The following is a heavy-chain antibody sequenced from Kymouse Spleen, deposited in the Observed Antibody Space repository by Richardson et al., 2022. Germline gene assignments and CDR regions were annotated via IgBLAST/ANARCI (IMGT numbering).Heavy chain of an antibody. CDR3: AKDGELELLYWYFDL. CDR1: GFTFSSYG. CDR2: ISYDGSNK. D-gene: IGHD1-7*01. Sequence: QVQLVESGGGVVQPGRSLRLSCAASGFTFSSYGMHWVRQAPGKGLEWVAVISYDGSNKYYADSVKGRFTISRDNSKNTLYLQMNSLRAEDTAVYYCAKDGELELLYWYFDLWGRGTLVTVSS. V-gene: IGHV3-30*18. J-gene: IGHJ2*01.